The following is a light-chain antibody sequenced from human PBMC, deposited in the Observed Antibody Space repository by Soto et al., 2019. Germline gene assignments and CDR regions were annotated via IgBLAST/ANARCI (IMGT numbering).Light chain of an antibody. CDR2: EVS. J-gene: IGLJ1*01. V-gene: IGLV2-14*01. CDR1: SSDVGGYNY. Sequence: QSALTQPASVSGSPGQSITISCTGTSSDVGGYNYVSWYQQHPGKAPKLMIYEVSNRPSGVSNRFSASKSAFTASLTISGLQAEDEAHYYCSSYTTSYFYVFGPGTKVIVL. CDR3: SSYTTSYFYV.